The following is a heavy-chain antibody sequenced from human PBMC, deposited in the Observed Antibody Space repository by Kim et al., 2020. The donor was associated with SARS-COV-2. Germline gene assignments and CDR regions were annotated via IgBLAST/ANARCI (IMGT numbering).Heavy chain of an antibody. CDR1: GGSISSYY. CDR3: ARGSSPMGTYYYDSSGDIGSPCDY. CDR2: IYYSGST. Sequence: SETLSLTCTVSGGSISSYYWSWIRQPPGKGLEWIGYIYYSGSTNYNPSLKSRVTISVDTYKNQFSLKLSSVTAADTAVYYCARGSSPMGTYYYDSSGDIGSPCDYWGQGTLVTVSS. V-gene: IGHV4-59*01. D-gene: IGHD3-22*01. J-gene: IGHJ4*02.